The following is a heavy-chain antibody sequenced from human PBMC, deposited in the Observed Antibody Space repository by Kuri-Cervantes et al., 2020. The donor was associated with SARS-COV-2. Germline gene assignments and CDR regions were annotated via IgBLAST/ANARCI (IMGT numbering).Heavy chain of an antibody. D-gene: IGHD3-3*01. V-gene: IGHV1-18*01. CDR2: ISAYNGNT. CDR3: ARSATQYDFWSGTSHPDYPDY. CDR1: GYTFTSYV. Sequence: ASVKVSCKASGYTFTSYVINWVRQAPGQGLEWMGWISAYNGNTNYAQKLQGRVTMTTDTSTSTAYMELRSLISDDTAVYYCARSATQYDFWSGTSHPDYPDYWGQGTLVTVSS. J-gene: IGHJ4*02.